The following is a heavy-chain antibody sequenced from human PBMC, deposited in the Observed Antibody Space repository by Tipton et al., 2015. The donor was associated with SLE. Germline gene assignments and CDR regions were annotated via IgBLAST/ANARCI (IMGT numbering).Heavy chain of an antibody. CDR1: GVSISSSY. CDR3: ARGREWNWSPYYMDV. V-gene: IGHV4-4*07. CDR2: IYTSGAT. D-gene: IGHD1-1*01. Sequence: TLSLTCNVSGVSISSSYWSWIRQPAGKGLEWIGRIYTSGATDDNPSLKTRLTMSVDTSRDQFSLTLNSVTAADTGIYYCARGREWNWSPYYMDVWGKGTTVTVSS. J-gene: IGHJ6*03.